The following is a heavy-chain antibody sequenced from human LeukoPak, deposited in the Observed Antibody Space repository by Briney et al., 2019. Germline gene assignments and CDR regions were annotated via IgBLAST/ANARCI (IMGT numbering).Heavy chain of an antibody. CDR3: AKEASYYDFWSGYLYYFDY. D-gene: IGHD3-3*01. V-gene: IGHV3-23*01. CDR1: GFTFSSYA. Sequence: PGGSLRLSCAASGFTFSSYAVSWVRQAPGKGLEWVSAISGSGGSTYYADSVKGRFTISRDNSKNTLYLQMNSLRAEDTAVYYCAKEASYYDFWSGYLYYFDYWGQGTLVTVSS. CDR2: ISGSGGST. J-gene: IGHJ4*02.